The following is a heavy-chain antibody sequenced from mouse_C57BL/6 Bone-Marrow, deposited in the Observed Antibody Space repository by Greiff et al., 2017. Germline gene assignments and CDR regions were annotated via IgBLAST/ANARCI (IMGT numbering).Heavy chain of an antibody. Sequence: VQLQQSGPELVKPGASVKISCKASGYTFTDYYMNWVKQSHGKSLEWIGDINPNDGGTSYNQKFKGKATLTVDKSSSTAYMELRSLTSEDSAVYYCAGRGLYYFDYWGQGTTLTVSS. V-gene: IGHV1-26*01. CDR1: GYTFTDYY. CDR2: INPNDGGT. CDR3: AGRGLYYFDY. J-gene: IGHJ2*01.